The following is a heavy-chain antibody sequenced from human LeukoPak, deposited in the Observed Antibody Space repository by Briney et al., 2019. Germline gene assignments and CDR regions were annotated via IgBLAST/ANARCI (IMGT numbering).Heavy chain of an antibody. CDR3: ARFRSAAGLPYYFDY. D-gene: IGHD6-13*01. CDR1: GYTLTGYY. Sequence: GASVKVSCKASGYTLTGYYMHWVRQAPGQGLEWMGWINPNSGGTNYAQKFQGRVTMTRDTSISTAYMELSRLRSDDTAVYYCARFRSAAGLPYYFDYWGQGTLVTVSS. CDR2: INPNSGGT. J-gene: IGHJ4*02. V-gene: IGHV1-2*02.